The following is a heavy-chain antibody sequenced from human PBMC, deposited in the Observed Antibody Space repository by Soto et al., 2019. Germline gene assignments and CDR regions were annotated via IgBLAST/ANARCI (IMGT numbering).Heavy chain of an antibody. J-gene: IGHJ5*02. CDR2: VNWNDNK. Sequence: QITLKESGPTLVKPTQTLTLTCSFSGFSLRTGGVGVGWIRQPPGKALDLLALVNWNDNKDFSPSLKSRLTITKDTSQNLVVRTMTNMYPVDTATYDCAHRGYHFCSDPLGWFDPWGRGTLVTVSS. CDR3: AHRGYHFCSDPLGWFDP. CDR1: GFSLRTGGVG. V-gene: IGHV2-5*01. D-gene: IGHD3-3*01.